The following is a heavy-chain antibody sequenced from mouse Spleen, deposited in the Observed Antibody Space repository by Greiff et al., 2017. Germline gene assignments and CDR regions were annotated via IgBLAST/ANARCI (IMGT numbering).Heavy chain of an antibody. CDR1: GFTFNTYA. J-gene: IGHJ4*01. CDR3: VRGNYYGSSYGYAMDY. CDR2: IRSKSSNYAT. D-gene: IGHD1-1*01. V-gene: IGHV10-3*01. Sequence: EVKLVESGGGLVQPKGSLKLSCAASGFTFNTYAMHWVRQAPGKGLEWVARIRSKSSNYATYYADSVKDRFTISRDDSQSMLYLQMNNLKTEDTAMYYCVRGNYYGSSYGYAMDYWGQGTSVTVSS.